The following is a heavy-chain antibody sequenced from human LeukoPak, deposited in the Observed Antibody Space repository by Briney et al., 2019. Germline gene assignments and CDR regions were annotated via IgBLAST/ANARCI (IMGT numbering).Heavy chain of an antibody. CDR3: ARGHYGLDY. Sequence: GGSLRLSCAASGFTFSSYSMMWIRQTPGKGLEWISYISLSGSSIYYADSVKGRFTISRDNAKSSLYLQMNSLRAEDTAVYYCARGHYGLDYWGQGTLVTVSS. CDR1: GFTFSSYS. V-gene: IGHV3-48*04. J-gene: IGHJ4*02. CDR2: ISLSGSSI. D-gene: IGHD4-17*01.